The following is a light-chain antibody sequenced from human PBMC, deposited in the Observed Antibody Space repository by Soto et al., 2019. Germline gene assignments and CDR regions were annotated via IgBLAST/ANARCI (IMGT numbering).Light chain of an antibody. Sequence: DTQMTQSPSYLSASVGDRISITCRASQTASNYVNWYQQKPGKAPTLLISATSTLQSGVPSRFRGSGSGTDFTLTITSLQPEDFAVYYCQQHSHWPPWTFGQGTRVEIQ. CDR2: ATS. V-gene: IGKV1-39*01. J-gene: IGKJ1*01. CDR3: QQHSHWPPWT. CDR1: QTASNY.